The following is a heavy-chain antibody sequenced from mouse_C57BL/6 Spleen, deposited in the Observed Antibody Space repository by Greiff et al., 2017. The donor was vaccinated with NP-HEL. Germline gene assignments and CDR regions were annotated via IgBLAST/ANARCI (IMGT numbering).Heavy chain of an antibody. CDR1: GFTFTDYY. CDR3: ARSHYDEAMDY. Sequence: EVKVVESGGGLVQPGGSLSLSCAASGFTFTDYYMSWVRQPPGKALEWLGFIRNKANGYTTEYSASVKGRFTISRDNSQSILYLQMNALRAEDSATYYCARSHYDEAMDYWGQGTSVTVSS. D-gene: IGHD2-4*01. CDR2: IRNKANGYTT. V-gene: IGHV7-3*01. J-gene: IGHJ4*01.